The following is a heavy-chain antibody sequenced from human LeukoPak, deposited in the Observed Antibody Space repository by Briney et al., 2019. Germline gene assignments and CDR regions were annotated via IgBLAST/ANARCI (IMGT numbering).Heavy chain of an antibody. CDR1: GGSIRSNSDY. CDR2: RHHAGNT. V-gene: IGHV4-39*01. Sequence: PSETLPLTCTVSGGSIRSNSDYWGWFRQSPGKGLEWIGSRHHAGNTYYNPSLKSRVTIFADTSKNQISLHLTSVTAAGTAVYFCARHHVVISWYTINWFDPWGQGTLVTVSS. J-gene: IGHJ5*02. D-gene: IGHD6-13*01. CDR3: ARHHVVISWYTINWFDP.